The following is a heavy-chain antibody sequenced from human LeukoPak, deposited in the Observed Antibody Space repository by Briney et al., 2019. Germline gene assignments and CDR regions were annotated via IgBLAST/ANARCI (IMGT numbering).Heavy chain of an antibody. D-gene: IGHD6-13*01. J-gene: IGHJ6*03. CDR3: ARHVPPGSWHSKYYCCYYMGV. V-gene: IGHV4-4*09. CDR1: GASTSSYY. Sequence: SETLSLTCTVSGASTSSYYLSWIRQPPGKGLEWIGYIYTSGSTTYNPSLNSRVTISVDTSKNQFSLKLSAVTDADTAVYYCARHVPPGSWHSKYYCCYYMGVWGKGTTVTVSS. CDR2: IYTSGST.